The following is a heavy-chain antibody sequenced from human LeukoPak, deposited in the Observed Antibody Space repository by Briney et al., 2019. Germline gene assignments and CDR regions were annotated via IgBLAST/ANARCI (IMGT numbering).Heavy chain of an antibody. D-gene: IGHD3-3*01. V-gene: IGHV4-31*03. J-gene: IGHJ4*02. CDR1: GGSISSGGYY. CDR2: IYYSGST. Sequence: TLSLTCTVSGGSISSGGYYWSWIRQHPGKGLEWIGYIYYSGSTYYNPSLKSRVTISVDTSKNQFSLKLSSVTAADTAVYYCARGIFGVVTTYYFDYWGQGTLVTVSS. CDR3: ARGIFGVVTTYYFDY.